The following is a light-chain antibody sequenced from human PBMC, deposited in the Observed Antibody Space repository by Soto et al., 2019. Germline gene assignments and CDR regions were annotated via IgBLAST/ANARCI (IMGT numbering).Light chain of an antibody. CDR1: QSISSW. Sequence: DIQMTQSPSSLSASVGDRVTITCRASQSISSWLAWYQQKPGKSPKLLIYDASNLETGFPPRFSGSGSGTDFTFTISSLQPEDIATYYCQQYDNLLTVGEGTQVEIK. J-gene: IGKJ4*01. V-gene: IGKV1-33*01. CDR3: QQYDNLLT. CDR2: DAS.